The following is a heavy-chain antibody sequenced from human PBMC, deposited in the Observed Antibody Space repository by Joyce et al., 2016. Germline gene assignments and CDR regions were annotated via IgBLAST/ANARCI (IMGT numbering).Heavy chain of an antibody. V-gene: IGHV1-69*01. D-gene: IGHD3-16*01. J-gene: IGHJ5*02. Sequence: QVQVAQSGAEVKKPGASVKVSCKASGGTFKNYVFSWVRPAPGQGLEWMGGLIRVSGTANYAPKFRGRVTITADDSTDTVYMDLRSLRSEDTAMYYCAGRKVNTAMIITGWFDPWGQGTLVTVSS. CDR3: AGRKVNTAMIITGWFDP. CDR2: LIRVSGTA. CDR1: GGTFKNYV.